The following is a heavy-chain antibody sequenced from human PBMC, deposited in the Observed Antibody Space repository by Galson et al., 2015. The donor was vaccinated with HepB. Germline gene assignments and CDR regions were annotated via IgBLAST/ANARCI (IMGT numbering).Heavy chain of an antibody. V-gene: IGHV1-18*04. CDR1: GYTFTSYG. D-gene: IGHD1-26*01. J-gene: IGHJ4*02. CDR3: ARGGRGGGSYFKPFDY. CDR2: ISAYNGNT. Sequence: SVKVSCKASGYTFTSYGISWVRQAPGQGLEWMGWISAYNGNTNYAQKLQGRVTMTTDTSTSTAYMELRSLRSDDTAVYYCARGGRGGGSYFKPFDYWGQGTLVTVSS.